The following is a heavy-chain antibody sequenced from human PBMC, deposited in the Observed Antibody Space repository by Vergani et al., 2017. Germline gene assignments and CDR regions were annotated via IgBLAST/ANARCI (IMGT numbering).Heavy chain of an antibody. Sequence: EVQLVESGGGLVKPGGSLRLSCAASGFSFSSYSMNWVRQAPGKGLEWVASISGSSSYIYYADSVKGRFTISRDNAKNSLYLQMNSLRAEDTAVYYCARGYYYDSSGYLVYWGQGTLVTVSS. V-gene: IGHV3-21*02. D-gene: IGHD3-22*01. J-gene: IGHJ4*02. CDR3: ARGYYYDSSGYLVY. CDR2: ISGSSSYI. CDR1: GFSFSSYS.